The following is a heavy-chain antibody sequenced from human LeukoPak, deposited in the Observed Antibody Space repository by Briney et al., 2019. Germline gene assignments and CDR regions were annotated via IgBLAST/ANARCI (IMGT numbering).Heavy chain of an antibody. CDR2: INPNTGAT. V-gene: IGHV1-2*02. D-gene: IGHD5-24*01. CDR3: AREEMDSNSLDH. Sequence: GASVTVSCTASGYTFIGNYIHWVRQAPGQGLEWMGWINPNTGATNYAQMFQGRVTMTRDTSISIGYMDLTRLTSDDSAVYYCAREEMDSNSLDHWGQGTLVTVSS. CDR1: GYTFIGNY. J-gene: IGHJ4*02.